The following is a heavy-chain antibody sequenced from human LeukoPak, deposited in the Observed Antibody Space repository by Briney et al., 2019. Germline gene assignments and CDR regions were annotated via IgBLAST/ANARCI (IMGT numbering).Heavy chain of an antibody. J-gene: IGHJ4*02. CDR3: ARHYYGSGSEGY. D-gene: IGHD3-10*01. CDR2: IDPSDSYT. CDR1: GYSFTSYW. Sequence: GESLKISCKGSGYSFTSYWISWVRQMPGKGLEWTGRIDPSDSYTNYSPSFQGHVTISADKSISTAYLQWSSLKASDTAMYYCARHYYGSGSEGYWGQGTLVTVSS. V-gene: IGHV5-10-1*01.